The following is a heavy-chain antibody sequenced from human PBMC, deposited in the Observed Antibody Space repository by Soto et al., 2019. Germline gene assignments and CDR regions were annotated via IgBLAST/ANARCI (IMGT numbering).Heavy chain of an antibody. V-gene: IGHV5-51*01. J-gene: IGHJ4*02. Sequence: PGESLKISCEASVYRFTSYWIGWLRQKPVKGLEWMGIVYPCDSDTRYSPSFQGQVTISADKSISTAYLQWDSLKASDTAIYYCERHNGHTAYDYSECWGRGTMVTVSS. CDR1: VYRFTSYW. CDR2: VYPCDSDT. CDR3: ERHNGHTAYDYSEC. D-gene: IGHD5-12*01.